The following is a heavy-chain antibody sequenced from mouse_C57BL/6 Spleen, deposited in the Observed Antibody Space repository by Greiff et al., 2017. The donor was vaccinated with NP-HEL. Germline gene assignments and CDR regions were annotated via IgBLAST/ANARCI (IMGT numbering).Heavy chain of an antibody. D-gene: IGHD4-1*01. CDR2: ISSGSSTI. CDR1: GFTFSDYG. J-gene: IGHJ2*01. CDR3: ARHWDYFDY. V-gene: IGHV5-17*01. Sequence: EVKLVESGGGLVKPGGSLKLSCAASGFTFSDYGMHWVRQAPEKGLEWVAYISSGSSTIYYADTLKGRFTISSDNAKNTLFLQMTSLRSEDTAMYYCARHWDYFDYWGQGTTLTVSS.